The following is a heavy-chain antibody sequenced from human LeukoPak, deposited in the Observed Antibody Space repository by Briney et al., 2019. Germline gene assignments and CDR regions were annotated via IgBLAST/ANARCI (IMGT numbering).Heavy chain of an antibody. CDR3: ARVARYYDRSFGNWYFDL. J-gene: IGHJ2*01. Sequence: ASVKVSCKASGYTFTSYGISWVRQAPGQGLEWMGWISAYNGNTNYAQKLQGRVTMTTDTSTSTAYMELRSLRSDDTAVYYCARVARYYDRSFGNWYFDLWGRGTLVTVSS. CDR1: GYTFTSYG. D-gene: IGHD3-22*01. V-gene: IGHV1-18*01. CDR2: ISAYNGNT.